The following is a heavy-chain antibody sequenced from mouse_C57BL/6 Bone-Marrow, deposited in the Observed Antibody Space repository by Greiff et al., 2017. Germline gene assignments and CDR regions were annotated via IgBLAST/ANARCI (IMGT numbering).Heavy chain of an antibody. Sequence: QVQLKQSGAELARPGASVKMSCKASGYTFTSYTMHWVKQRPGQGLEWIGYINPSSGYTKYNQKFKDKATLTADKSSSTAYMQLSSLTSEDSAVYYCARCLPIYYYGSSYVGNWYFDVWGTGTTVTVSS. CDR3: ARCLPIYYYGSSYVGNWYFDV. V-gene: IGHV1-4*01. CDR1: GYTFTSYT. CDR2: INPSSGYT. J-gene: IGHJ1*03. D-gene: IGHD1-1*01.